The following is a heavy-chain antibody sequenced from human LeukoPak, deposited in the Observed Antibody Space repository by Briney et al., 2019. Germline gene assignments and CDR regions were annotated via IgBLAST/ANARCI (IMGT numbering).Heavy chain of an antibody. CDR1: GFTFDDYA. CDR3: AKGISSGWYNDAFDI. V-gene: IGHV3-9*01. D-gene: IGHD6-19*01. Sequence: PGGSLRLSCAASGFTFDDYAMHWVRQAPGKGLEWVSGINWNSNNIGYADSVKGRFTISRDNAKNSLYLQMNSLRAEDTALYYCAKGISSGWYNDAFDIWGQGTMVTVSS. CDR2: INWNSNNI. J-gene: IGHJ3*02.